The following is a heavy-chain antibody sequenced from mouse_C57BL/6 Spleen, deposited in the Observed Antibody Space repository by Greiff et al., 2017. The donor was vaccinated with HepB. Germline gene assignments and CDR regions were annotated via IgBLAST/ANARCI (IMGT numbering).Heavy chain of an antibody. CDR2: IDPSDSYT. Sequence: QVQLQQPGAELVKPGASVKLSCKASGYTFTSYWMQWVKQRPGQGLEWIGEIDPSDSYTNYNQKFKGKATLTVDTSSSTAYMQLSSLTSEDSAVYYCAHGGYYFDYWGQGTTLTVSS. V-gene: IGHV1-50*01. CDR1: GYTFTSYW. J-gene: IGHJ2*01. CDR3: AHGGYYFDY.